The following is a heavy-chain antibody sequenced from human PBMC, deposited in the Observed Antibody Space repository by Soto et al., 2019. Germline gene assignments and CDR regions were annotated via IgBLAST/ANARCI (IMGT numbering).Heavy chain of an antibody. CDR1: GGTFSSYA. D-gene: IGHD6-6*01. Sequence: SVKVSCKASGGTFSSYAISWVRQAPGQGLEWMGGIIPIFGTANYAQKFQGRVTITADKSTSTAYMELSSLRSEDTAVYYCAGRLYSSSSLRSYGMDVWGQGTTVTV. CDR2: IIPIFGTA. CDR3: AGRLYSSSSLRSYGMDV. V-gene: IGHV1-69*06. J-gene: IGHJ6*02.